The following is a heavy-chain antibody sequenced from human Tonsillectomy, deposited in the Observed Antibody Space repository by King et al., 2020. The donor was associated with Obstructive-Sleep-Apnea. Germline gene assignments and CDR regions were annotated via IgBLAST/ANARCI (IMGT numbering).Heavy chain of an antibody. D-gene: IGHD6-6*01. CDR3: AKNEASISAVSTDPIA. Sequence: QLVQSGGGVVQPGRSLRLSCAASGFTFNSYGMHWVRQAPGKGLEWLAVISYDGSNKNYADSVKGRFTISRDNSKNTLSLKMNSLRAEDTAMYYCAKNEASISAVSTDPIAWGQGTLVTVSS. J-gene: IGHJ5*02. CDR2: ISYDGSNK. CDR1: GFTFNSYG. V-gene: IGHV3-30*18.